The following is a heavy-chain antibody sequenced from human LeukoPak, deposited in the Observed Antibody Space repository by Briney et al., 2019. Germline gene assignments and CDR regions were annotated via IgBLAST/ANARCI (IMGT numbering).Heavy chain of an antibody. J-gene: IGHJ5*02. Sequence: PGGSLRLSCAASGFTFSSYSMNRVRQPPGKGLEWIGEINHSGSTNYNPSLKSRVTISVDTSKNQFSLKLSSVTAADTAVYYCARVTKLSSRDTIFGVVTRYNWFDPWGQGTLVTVSS. D-gene: IGHD3-3*01. CDR1: GFTFSSYS. V-gene: IGHV4-34*01. CDR3: ARVTKLSSRDTIFGVVTRYNWFDP. CDR2: INHSGST.